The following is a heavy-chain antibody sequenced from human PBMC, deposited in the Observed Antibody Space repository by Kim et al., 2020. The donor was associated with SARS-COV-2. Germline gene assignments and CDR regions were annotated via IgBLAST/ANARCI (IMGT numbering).Heavy chain of an antibody. V-gene: IGHV3-53*04. CDR1: GFTVSSNY. D-gene: IGHD3-22*01. Sequence: GGSLRLSCAASGFTVSSNYMSWVRQAPGKGLEWVSVIYSGGSTYYADSVKGRFTISRHNSKNTLYLQMNSLRAEDTAVYYCLYRSGYHTLNFDYWGQGTLVTVSS. J-gene: IGHJ4*02. CDR2: IYSGGST. CDR3: LYRSGYHTLNFDY.